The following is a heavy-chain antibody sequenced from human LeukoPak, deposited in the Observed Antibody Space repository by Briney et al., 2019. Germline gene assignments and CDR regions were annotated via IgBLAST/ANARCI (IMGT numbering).Heavy chain of an antibody. CDR3: ARGDHYYDSSGRHDAFDI. CDR1: GYTFTSNY. J-gene: IGHJ3*02. CDR2: IYPRDGST. D-gene: IGHD3-22*01. V-gene: IGHV1-46*01. Sequence: ASVKVSCKASGYTFTSNYIHWVRQAPGQGLEWMGMIYPRDGSTSYAQKFQGRVTVTRDTSTSTVHMELSSLRSEGTAVYYCARGDHYYDSSGRHDAFDIWGQGTMVTVSS.